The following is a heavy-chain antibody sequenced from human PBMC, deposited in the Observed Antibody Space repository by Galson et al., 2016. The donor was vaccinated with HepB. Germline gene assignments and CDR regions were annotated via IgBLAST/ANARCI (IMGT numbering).Heavy chain of an antibody. CDR2: MHYSGSA. CDR3: ARHHRYLAEFLTGPPGGLDV. V-gene: IGHV4-39*01. CDR1: RGSISSNTYY. J-gene: IGHJ6*02. Sequence: SETLSLTCTVSRGSISSNTYYWGWIRQPPGKGLEWIGTMHYSGSAYYDPSLKSRVTISVDTSKNQLSLKLNSVTAADTAVYYCARHHRYLAEFLTGPPGGLDVWGQGTTVTVSS. D-gene: IGHD3-9*01.